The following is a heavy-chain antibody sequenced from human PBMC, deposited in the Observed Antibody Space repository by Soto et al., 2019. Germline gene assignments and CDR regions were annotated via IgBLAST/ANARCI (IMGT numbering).Heavy chain of an antibody. CDR1: GFTFSSYA. J-gene: IGHJ4*02. D-gene: IGHD3-3*01. CDR2: ISYDGSNK. CDR3: ARFGGSGYDFWSSYFDY. V-gene: IGHV3-30-3*01. Sequence: PGGSLRLSCAASGFTFSSYAMHWVRHAPGKGLEWVAVISYDGSNKYYADSVKGRFTISRDNSKNTLSLQMHSLRAEDTAVYYCARFGGSGYDFWSSYFDYWGQGTLVTVSS.